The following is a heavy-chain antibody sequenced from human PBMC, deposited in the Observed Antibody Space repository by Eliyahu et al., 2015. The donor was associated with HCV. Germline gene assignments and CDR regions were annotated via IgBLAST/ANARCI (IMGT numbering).Heavy chain of an antibody. V-gene: IGHV3-21*01. CDR1: GFXFSXYS. Sequence: EVQLVESGGGLVKPGGSLRLSXAASGFXFSXYSLXWVRQAPGKGLEWVSSISSSSSYIYYADSVKGRFTISRDNSKNSLYLQMNSLRAEDTAVYYCARSRSIAVAYFIYWYFDLWGRGTLVTASS. CDR3: ARSRSIAVAYFIYWYFDL. D-gene: IGHD6-19*01. CDR2: ISSSSSYI. J-gene: IGHJ2*01.